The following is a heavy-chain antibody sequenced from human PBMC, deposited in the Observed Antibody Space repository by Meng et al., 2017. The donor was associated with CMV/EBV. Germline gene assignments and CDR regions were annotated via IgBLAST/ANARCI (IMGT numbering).Heavy chain of an antibody. CDR3: ARDPPSAWDIVVVVAAPTYGMDV. Sequence: GESLKISCAASGFTFSSYEMNWVRQAPGKGLEWVSYISSSGSTIYYADSVKGRFTISRDNSKNTLYLQMNSLRAEDTAVYYCARDPPSAWDIVVVVAAPTYGMDVWGQGTTVTVSS. J-gene: IGHJ6*02. D-gene: IGHD2-15*01. V-gene: IGHV3-48*03. CDR1: GFTFSSYE. CDR2: ISSSGSTI.